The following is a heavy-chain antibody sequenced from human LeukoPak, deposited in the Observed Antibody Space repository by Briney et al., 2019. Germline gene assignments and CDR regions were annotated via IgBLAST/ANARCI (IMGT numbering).Heavy chain of an antibody. J-gene: IGHJ5*02. CDR3: ASIAAAGGWFDP. D-gene: IGHD6-13*01. CDR2: IYHSGST. Sequence: LRLSCAASRFTFSSYAMSWIRQPPGKGLEWIGYIYHSGSTYYNPSLKSRVTISVDRSKNQFSLKLSSVTAADTAVYYCASIAAAGGWFDPWGQGTLVTVSS. V-gene: IGHV4-30-2*01. CDR1: RFTFSSYA.